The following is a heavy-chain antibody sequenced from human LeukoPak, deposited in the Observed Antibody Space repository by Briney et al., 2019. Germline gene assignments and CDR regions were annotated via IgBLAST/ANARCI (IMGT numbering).Heavy chain of an antibody. CDR2: ISGSGGST. CDR3: AKGIQLWFSAFDI. J-gene: IGHJ3*02. Sequence: GGSLRLSCAASGFTFSSYAMSWVRQAPGKRLEWVSDISGSGGSTYYADSVKGRFTISRDNSKNTLYLQMNSLRAEDTAVYYCAKGIQLWFSAFDIWGQGTTVTVSS. CDR1: GFTFSSYA. V-gene: IGHV3-23*01. D-gene: IGHD5-18*01.